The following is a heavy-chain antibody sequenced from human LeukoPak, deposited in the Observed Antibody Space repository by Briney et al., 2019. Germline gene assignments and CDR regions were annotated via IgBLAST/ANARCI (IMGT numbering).Heavy chain of an antibody. CDR2: IYYSGST. Sequence: SETLSLTCTVSGGSVSSGSYYWSWIRQPPGKGLEWIGYIYYSGSTNYNPSLKSRVTISVDTSKNQFSLKLSSVTAADTAVYYCARRTYFDLWGRGTLVTVSS. V-gene: IGHV4-61*01. CDR1: GGSVSSGSYY. J-gene: IGHJ2*01. CDR3: ARRTYFDL.